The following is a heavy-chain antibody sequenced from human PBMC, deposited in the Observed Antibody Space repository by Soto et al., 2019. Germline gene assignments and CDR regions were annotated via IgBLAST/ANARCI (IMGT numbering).Heavy chain of an antibody. CDR1: GFTFSSYV. Sequence: EVQLLESGGGLVQPGGSMRLSCAASGFTFSSYVMSWVRQAPGKGLDRVSGISGSGGSAYYADSVKGRFTISRDNSKNTLYLQMNSLRAEDTAVYYCAKGDSSGWDPNFDYWGQGTLVTVSS. V-gene: IGHV3-23*01. CDR2: ISGSGGSA. CDR3: AKGDSSGWDPNFDY. J-gene: IGHJ4*02. D-gene: IGHD6-19*01.